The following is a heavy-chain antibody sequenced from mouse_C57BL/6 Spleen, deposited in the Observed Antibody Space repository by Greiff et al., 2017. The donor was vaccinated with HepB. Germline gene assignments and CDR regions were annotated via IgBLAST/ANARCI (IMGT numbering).Heavy chain of an antibody. V-gene: IGHV5-17*01. J-gene: IGHJ4*01. CDR3: ARQGYYYGSSYEYYYAMDY. CDR1: GFTFSDYG. CDR2: ISSGSSTI. D-gene: IGHD1-1*01. Sequence: EVHLVESGGGLVKPGGSLKLSCAASGFTFSDYGMHWVRQAPEKGLEWVAYISSGSSTIYYADTVKGRFTISRDNAKNTLFLQMTSLRSEDTAMYYCARQGYYYGSSYEYYYAMDYWGQGTSVTVSS.